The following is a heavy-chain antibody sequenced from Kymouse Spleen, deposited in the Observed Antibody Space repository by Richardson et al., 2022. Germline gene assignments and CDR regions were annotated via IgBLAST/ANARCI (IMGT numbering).Heavy chain of an antibody. J-gene: IGHJ6*02. CDR3: TRHFFWSYSSGWDYYYGMDV. D-gene: IGHD6-19*01. CDR2: IRSKANSYAT. Sequence: EVQLVESGGGLVQPGGSLKLSCAASGFTFSGSAMHWVRQASGKGLEWVGRIRSKANSYATAYAASVKGRFTISRDDSKNTAYLQMNSLKTEDTAVYYCTRHFFWSYSSGWDYYYGMDVWGQGTTVTVSS. V-gene: IGHV3-73*02. CDR1: GFTFSGSA.